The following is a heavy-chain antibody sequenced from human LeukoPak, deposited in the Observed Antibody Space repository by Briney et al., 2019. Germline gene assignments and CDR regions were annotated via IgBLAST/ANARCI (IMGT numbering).Heavy chain of an antibody. CDR1: GGSISSGGYS. J-gene: IGHJ3*02. V-gene: IGHV4-30-2*01. Sequence: SETLSLTCAVSGGSISSGGYSWSWIRQPPGKGLEWIGYIYHSGSTYYNPSLKSRVTISVDRSKSQFSLKLSSVTAADTAVYYCARDAALQAFDIWGQGTMVTVSS. CDR3: ARDAALQAFDI. CDR2: IYHSGST.